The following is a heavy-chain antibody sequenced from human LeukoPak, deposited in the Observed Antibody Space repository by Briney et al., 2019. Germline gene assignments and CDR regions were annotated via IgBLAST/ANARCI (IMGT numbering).Heavy chain of an antibody. V-gene: IGHV4-34*01. CDR3: ARGRIAKIVVVHSFHYGMDV. J-gene: IGHJ6*02. CDR1: GGVWTEYI. Sequence: SQTLSLTCAHVGKGGVWTEYISSWFPQYQRKELEWIGEINDYTGNTNYNPSLNSRVSISLEKSKNQFSLELRSVTAADTAVYYCARGRIAKIVVVHSFHYGMDVWGQGTTVTVSS. CDR2: INDYTGNT. D-gene: IGHD3-22*01.